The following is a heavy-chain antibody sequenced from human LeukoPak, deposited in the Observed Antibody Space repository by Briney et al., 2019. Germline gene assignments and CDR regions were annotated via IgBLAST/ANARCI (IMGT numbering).Heavy chain of an antibody. CDR3: ARDHPTTVTTLGWFDP. CDR1: GGSISSGSYY. J-gene: IGHJ5*02. CDR2: IYTSGST. D-gene: IGHD4-11*01. Sequence: PSQTLSLTCTVSGGSISSGSYYWRWIRQPAGKGLEWIGRIYTSGSTNYNPSLKSRVTISVDTSKNQFSLKLSSVTAADTAVYYCARDHPTTVTTLGWFDPWGQGTLVTVSS. V-gene: IGHV4-61*02.